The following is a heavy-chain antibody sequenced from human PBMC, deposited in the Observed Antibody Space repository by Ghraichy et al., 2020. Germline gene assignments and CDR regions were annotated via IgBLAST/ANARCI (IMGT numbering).Heavy chain of an antibody. J-gene: IGHJ4*02. CDR1: GGSISSSSYY. Sequence: SQTLSLTCTVSGGSISSSSYYWGWIRQPPGKGLEWIGSIYYSGSTYYNPSLKSRVTISVDTSKNQFSLKLSSVTAADTAVYYCARHIDVVVVAATPTGDPYFDYWGQGTLVTVSS. D-gene: IGHD2-15*01. V-gene: IGHV4-39*01. CDR3: ARHIDVVVVAATPTGDPYFDY. CDR2: IYYSGST.